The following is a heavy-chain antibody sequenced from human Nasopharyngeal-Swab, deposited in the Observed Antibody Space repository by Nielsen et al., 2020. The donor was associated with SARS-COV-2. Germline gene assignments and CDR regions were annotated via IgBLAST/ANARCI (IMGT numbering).Heavy chain of an antibody. CDR2: IIPIFGTA. J-gene: IGHJ6*02. D-gene: IGHD3-22*01. CDR1: GGTFSSYA. Sequence: SVKVSCKASGGTFSSYAISWVRQAPGQGLEWMGGIIPIFGTANYAQKFQGRVTITADESTSTAYMELSSLRSEDTAVYYCARELVVVIKNDYYYYYGMDVWGQGTTVTVSS. CDR3: ARELVVVIKNDYYYYYGMDV. V-gene: IGHV1-69*13.